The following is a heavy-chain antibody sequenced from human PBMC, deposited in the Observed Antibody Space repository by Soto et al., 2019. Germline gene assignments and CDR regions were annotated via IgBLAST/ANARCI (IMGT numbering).Heavy chain of an antibody. Sequence: GGSLRLSCAASGFTFSSYAMGWVRQAPGKGLEWVSAISASGGSTYYADSVKGRFTISRDNSRNTLYLQMNSLRAEDTALYYCAKRPEAAAQYNWFDPWGQGTLVTVSS. V-gene: IGHV3-23*01. CDR3: AKRPEAAAQYNWFDP. CDR1: GFTFSSYA. J-gene: IGHJ5*02. D-gene: IGHD6-13*01. CDR2: ISASGGST.